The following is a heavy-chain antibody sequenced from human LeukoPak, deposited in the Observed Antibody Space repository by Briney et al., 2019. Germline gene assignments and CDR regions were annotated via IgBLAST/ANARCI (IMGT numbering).Heavy chain of an antibody. CDR1: GGTFSSYA. CDR3: ARGRVYYYGSGSYFLDY. J-gene: IGHJ4*02. D-gene: IGHD3-10*01. V-gene: IGHV1-69*13. Sequence: ASVKVSCKASGGTFSSYAISWVRQAPGQGLEWMGGIIPIFGTANYAQKFQGRVTITADESTSTAYMELSSLRSEDTAGYYCARGRVYYYGSGSYFLDYWGQGTLVTVSS. CDR2: IIPIFGTA.